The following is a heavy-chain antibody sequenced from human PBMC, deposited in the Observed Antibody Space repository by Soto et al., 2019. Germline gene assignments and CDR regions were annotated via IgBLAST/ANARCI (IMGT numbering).Heavy chain of an antibody. CDR2: IIPIFGTA. D-gene: IGHD2-15*01. J-gene: IGHJ4*02. Sequence: ASVKVSCKASGGTFSSYAISWVRQAPGQGLEWMGGIIPIFGTANYAQKFQGRVTITADESTSTAYMELSSLRSEDTAVYYCARDLRLASRGYFDYWGQGTQVTVSS. CDR1: GGTFSSYA. CDR3: ARDLRLASRGYFDY. V-gene: IGHV1-69*13.